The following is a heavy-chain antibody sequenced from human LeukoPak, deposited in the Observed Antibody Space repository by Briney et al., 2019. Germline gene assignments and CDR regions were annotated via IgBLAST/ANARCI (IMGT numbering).Heavy chain of an antibody. J-gene: IGHJ4*02. CDR3: TREWGAAADY. D-gene: IGHD6-13*01. CDR2: ISWNSVSI. Sequence: QPGRSLRLSCVGSGFTFDDYAIHWVRQGPGKGLEWVSYISWNSVSIGYADSVKGRFTLSRDSSKNTLCLQMNSLRPEDTAVYYCTREWGAAADYWGQGTLVTVSS. CDR1: GFTFDDYA. V-gene: IGHV3-9*01.